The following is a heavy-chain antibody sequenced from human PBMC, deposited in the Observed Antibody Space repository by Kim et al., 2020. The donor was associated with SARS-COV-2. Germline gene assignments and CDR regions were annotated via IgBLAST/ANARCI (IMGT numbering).Heavy chain of an antibody. Sequence: ASVKVSCKVSGYTLTELSMHWVRQAPGKGLEWMGGFDPEDGETIYAQKFQGRVTMTEDTSIDTAYMELSSLRSEDTAVYYCATAPSYYYDSSGYLNWGQGTLVTVSS. CDR2: FDPEDGET. J-gene: IGHJ4*02. V-gene: IGHV1-24*01. CDR3: ATAPSYYYDSSGYLN. D-gene: IGHD3-22*01. CDR1: GYTLTELS.